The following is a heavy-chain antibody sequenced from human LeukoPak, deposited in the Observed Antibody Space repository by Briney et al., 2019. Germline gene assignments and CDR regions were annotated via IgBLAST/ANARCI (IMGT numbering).Heavy chain of an antibody. J-gene: IGHJ4*02. V-gene: IGHV3-64*01. CDR3: ARGRYGSGSYLGY. CDR1: GFTFSSYA. Sequence: GGYLRLYCAASGFTFSSYAMHWVRPAPGKGLEYVSAISSNGGSTYYANSVTGRFTISRDNSKNTLYLQMGSLRAEDMAVYYCARGRYGSGSYLGYWGQGTLVTVSS. D-gene: IGHD3-10*01. CDR2: ISSNGGST.